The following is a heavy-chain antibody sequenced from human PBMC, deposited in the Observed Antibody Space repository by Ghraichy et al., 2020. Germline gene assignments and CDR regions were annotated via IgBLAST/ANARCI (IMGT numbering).Heavy chain of an antibody. D-gene: IGHD3-10*01. CDR3: AREPSGITMVRGVLDY. CDR1: GGSISSGSYY. V-gene: IGHV4-61*02. J-gene: IGHJ4*02. Sequence: SETLSLTCTVSGGSISSGSYYWSWIRQPAGKGLEWIGRIYTSGSTNYNPSLKSRVTISADTSKNQFSLKLSSVTAADTAVYYCAREPSGITMVRGVLDYWGQGTLVTVSS. CDR2: IYTSGST.